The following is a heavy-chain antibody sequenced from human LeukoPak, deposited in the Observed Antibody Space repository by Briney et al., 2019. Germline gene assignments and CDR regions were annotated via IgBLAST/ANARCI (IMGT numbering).Heavy chain of an antibody. CDR3: AKDPHRRIPGIAAAGPLGDY. CDR2: MNPSGGST. CDR1: GYTFTSYY. D-gene: IGHD6-13*01. V-gene: IGHV1-46*01. J-gene: IGHJ4*02. Sequence: GASVKVSCKASGYTFTSYYIHWVRQAPGQGLEWMGVMNPSGGSTSYAQKFQGRATMTRDTSTSTVYMELSSLRAEDTAVYYCAKDPHRRIPGIAAAGPLGDYWGQGTLVTVSS.